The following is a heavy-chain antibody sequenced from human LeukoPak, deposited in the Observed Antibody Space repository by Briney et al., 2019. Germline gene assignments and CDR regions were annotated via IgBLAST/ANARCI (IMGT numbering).Heavy chain of an antibody. CDR3: AKGRDTSGRQNFDF. CDR1: GLTFTSYA. J-gene: IGHJ4*02. D-gene: IGHD3-3*01. CDR2: ISASCCGT. Sequence: GGSLRLSCEASGLTFTSYAMHWLRQAPPKGLEWVSSISASCCGTFHTHSINGRFTISRENAKKTFFLQMKNFYPGCTALYFLAKGRDTSGRQNFDFCGQGTLVTVSS. V-gene: IGHV3-23*01.